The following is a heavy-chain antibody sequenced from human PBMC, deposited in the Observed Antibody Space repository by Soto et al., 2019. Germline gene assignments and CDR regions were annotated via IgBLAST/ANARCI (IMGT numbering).Heavy chain of an antibody. CDR3: TKDKVSTWYGEGYYYYYYMDV. CDR1: GFTLDDYA. J-gene: IGHJ6*03. D-gene: IGHD4-17*01. V-gene: IGHV3-9*01. CDR2: ISWNSGSV. Sequence: GGSLRLSCVASGFTLDDYAMHWVRQAPGKGLEWVSGISWNSGSVGYADSVKGRFTVSRDNAKNSLYLQMNSLRAEDTALYYCTKDKVSTWYGEGYYYYYYMDVWGKGTSVTVSS.